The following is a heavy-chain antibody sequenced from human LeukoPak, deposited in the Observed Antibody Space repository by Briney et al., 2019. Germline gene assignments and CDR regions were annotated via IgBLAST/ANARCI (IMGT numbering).Heavy chain of an antibody. CDR3: ARDLILELSRSSGYDY. J-gene: IGHJ4*02. V-gene: IGHV1-69*04. CDR1: GGTFSSYA. D-gene: IGHD6-19*01. CDR2: IIPILGIA. Sequence: ASVKLSCKASGGTFSSYAISWVRQAPGQGLEWMGRIIPILGIANYAQKFQGRVTITADKSTSTAYMELSSLRSEDTAVYYCARDLILELSRSSGYDYWGQGTLVTVSS.